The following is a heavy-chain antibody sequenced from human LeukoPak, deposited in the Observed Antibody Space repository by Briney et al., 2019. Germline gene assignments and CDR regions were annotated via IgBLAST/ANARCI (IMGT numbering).Heavy chain of an antibody. CDR2: IYPGDSDT. CDR3: ARQNDFRLDY. V-gene: IGHV5-51*01. J-gene: IGHJ4*02. D-gene: IGHD3-3*01. CDR1: GYTFSSYW. Sequence: GESLKISCKGSGYTFSSYWIGWVRQMPGKGLEWMGIIYPGDSDTRYSPSLQGQVTISVDTSIGTAYLQWSSPKASDTAIYYCARQNDFRLDYWGQGTLVTVSS.